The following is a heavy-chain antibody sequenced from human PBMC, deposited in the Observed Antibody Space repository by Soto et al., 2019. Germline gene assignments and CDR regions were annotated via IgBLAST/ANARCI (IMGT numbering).Heavy chain of an antibody. CDR3: AKDFPRQQLVLGWFDH. V-gene: IGHV3-23*01. CDR2: ISGSGGST. D-gene: IGHD6-13*01. CDR1: GFTFSGYA. J-gene: IGHJ5*02. Sequence: EVQLLESGGGLVQPGGSLRLSCAASGFTFSGYAMSWVRQAPGKGLEWVAAISGSGGSTYYADSVKGRFTISRDNSKHTLYLQMNRLRAEDTAVYYCAKDFPRQQLVLGWFDHWGQGTLVTVSS.